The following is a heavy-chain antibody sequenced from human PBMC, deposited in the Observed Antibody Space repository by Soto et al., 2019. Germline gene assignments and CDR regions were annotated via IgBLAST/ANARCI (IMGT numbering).Heavy chain of an antibody. V-gene: IGHV3-30*18. D-gene: IGHD2-15*01. Sequence: GGSLRLSCAASGFTFSSYGMHWVRQAPGKGLEWVAVISYDGSNKYYADSVKGRFTISRDNSKNTLYLQMNSLRAEDTAVYYCAKDSVRYSDYYYYMDVWGKGTTVTVS. CDR1: GFTFSSYG. CDR2: ISYDGSNK. J-gene: IGHJ6*03. CDR3: AKDSVRYSDYYYYMDV.